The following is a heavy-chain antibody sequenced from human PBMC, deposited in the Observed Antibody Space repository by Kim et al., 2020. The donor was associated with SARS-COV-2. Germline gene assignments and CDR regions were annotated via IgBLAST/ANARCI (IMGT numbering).Heavy chain of an antibody. Sequence: GGSLRLSCAASGFTFSNAWMSWVRQAPGKGLEWVGRIKSKTDGGTTDYAAPVKGRFTISRDDSKNTLYLQMNSLKTEDTAVYYCTTDGEWELRHDAFDIWGQGTMVTVSS. CDR3: TTDGEWELRHDAFDI. J-gene: IGHJ3*02. CDR1: GFTFSNAW. D-gene: IGHD1-26*01. V-gene: IGHV3-15*01. CDR2: IKSKTDGGTT.